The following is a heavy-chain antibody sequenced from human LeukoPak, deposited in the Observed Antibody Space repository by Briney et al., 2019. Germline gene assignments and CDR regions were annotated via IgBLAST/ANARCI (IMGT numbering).Heavy chain of an antibody. V-gene: IGHV3-48*03. D-gene: IGHD1-26*01. Sequence: PGGSLRLSCAASGFTFSSYEMNWVRQAPGKGLEGVSYISSSGSTIYYADSVKGRFTISRDNAKNSLYLQMNSLRDEDTALYHCARSAGGSYYGDLDYWGQGTLVTVSS. CDR2: ISSSGSTI. CDR3: ARSAGGSYYGDLDY. J-gene: IGHJ4*02. CDR1: GFTFSSYE.